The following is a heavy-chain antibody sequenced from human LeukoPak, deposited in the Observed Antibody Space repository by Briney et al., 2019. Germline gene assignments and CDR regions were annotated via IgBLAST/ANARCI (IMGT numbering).Heavy chain of an antibody. CDR2: ISPNSSGT. D-gene: IGHD1-14*01. V-gene: IGHV1-2*02. Sequence: ASVKVSCKASGYTFTGYYMHWVRQAPGQGLEWMGWISPNSSGTNYAQQFQGRVTMTRDTSITTAYMELSRLRSEDTAVYYCARDLGTLTQNWFDPWGQGTLVTVSS. CDR3: ARDLGTLTQNWFDP. CDR1: GYTFTGYY. J-gene: IGHJ5*02.